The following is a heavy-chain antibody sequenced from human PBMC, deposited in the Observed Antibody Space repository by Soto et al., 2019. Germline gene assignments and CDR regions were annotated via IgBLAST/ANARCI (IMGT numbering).Heavy chain of an antibody. V-gene: IGHV1-3*01. CDR3: ARARGIAARSYYYGMDV. Sequence: ASVKVSCKASGYTFTSYAMHWVRQAPGQRLEWMGWINAGNGNTKYSQKFQGRVTITRDTSASTAYMELSSLRSEDTAVYYCARARGIAARSYYYGMDVWGQGTTVTVSS. CDR1: GYTFTSYA. D-gene: IGHD6-6*01. J-gene: IGHJ6*02. CDR2: INAGNGNT.